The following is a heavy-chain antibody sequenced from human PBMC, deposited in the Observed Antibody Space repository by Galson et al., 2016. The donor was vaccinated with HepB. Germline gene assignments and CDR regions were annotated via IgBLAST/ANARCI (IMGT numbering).Heavy chain of an antibody. CDR1: GFTFSSYA. J-gene: IGHJ4*02. CDR2: ISYDGSNK. V-gene: IGHV3-30*04. CDR3: AGDGEARRLDY. Sequence: SLRLSCAASGFTFSSYAMHWVRQAPGKGLEWVAVISYDGSNKYYADSVKGRFTISRDNSKNTLYLQMNSLRAEDTAVYYCAGDGEARRLDYWGQGTLVTVSS. D-gene: IGHD6-6*01.